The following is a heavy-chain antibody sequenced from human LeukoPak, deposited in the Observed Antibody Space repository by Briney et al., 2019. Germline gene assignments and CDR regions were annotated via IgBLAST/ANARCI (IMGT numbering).Heavy chain of an antibody. CDR3: AKDLRGIAARPDAFDI. CDR2: ISGSGGST. CDR1: GFTFSSYA. J-gene: IGHJ3*02. Sequence: GGSLRLSCAASGFTFSSYAMSWVRQAPGKGLEWVSAISGSGGSTYYADSVKGRFTISRDNSKNTLYLQMNSLRAEDTAVYYCAKDLRGIAARPDAFDIWGQGTMVTVSS. D-gene: IGHD6-6*01. V-gene: IGHV3-23*01.